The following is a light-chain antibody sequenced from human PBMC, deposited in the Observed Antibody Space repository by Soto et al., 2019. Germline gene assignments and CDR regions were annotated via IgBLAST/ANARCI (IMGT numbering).Light chain of an antibody. CDR3: QQYSSYVT. J-gene: IGKJ1*01. V-gene: IGKV1-5*01. CDR1: QSISSW. Sequence: DIQMTQSPSTLSASVGDRVTITCRASQSISSWLAWYRQKPGKAPKLLIYDASSLQSGVPSSLSGSGSGTEFTLTISSMTPEDFATYYCQQYSSYVTFGQGTQVDIK. CDR2: DAS.